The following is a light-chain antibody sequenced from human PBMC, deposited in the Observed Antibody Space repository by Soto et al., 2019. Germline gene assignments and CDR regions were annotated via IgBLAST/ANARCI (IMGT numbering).Light chain of an antibody. CDR2: VNSDGSH. J-gene: IGLJ2*01. CDR3: QTWGTGAVV. V-gene: IGLV4-69*01. CDR1: SGHSSYA. Sequence: QLVLTQSPSASASLGASVKLTCTLSSGHSSYAIEWHQQQPERGPRYLMKVNSDGSHTKGDGIPDRFSGSSSGAERYLTISTLQSEDEADYYRQTWGTGAVVFGGGTKLTVL.